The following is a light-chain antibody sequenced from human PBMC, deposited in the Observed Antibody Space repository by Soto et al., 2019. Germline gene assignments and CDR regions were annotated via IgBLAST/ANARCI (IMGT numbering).Light chain of an antibody. CDR3: QSYDSSRSGSYV. V-gene: IGLV1-40*01. Sequence: QCVLAQPPSVSGAPGQRVTISCTGSSSNIGAGYDVHWYQQLPGTAPKLLIYGNSNRPSGVPDRFSGSKSGTSASLAITGLQAEDEADYYCQSYDSSRSGSYVFGTGTKVTVL. CDR1: SSNIGAGYD. CDR2: GNS. J-gene: IGLJ1*01.